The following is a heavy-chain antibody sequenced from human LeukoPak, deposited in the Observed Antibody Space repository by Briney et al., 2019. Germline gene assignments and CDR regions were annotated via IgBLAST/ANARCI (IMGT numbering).Heavy chain of an antibody. D-gene: IGHD6-19*01. J-gene: IGHJ3*02. CDR2: ISYDGSNK. CDR1: GFTFSSYA. V-gene: IGHV3-30-3*01. Sequence: QPGRSLRLSCAASGFTFSSYAMHWVRQAPGKGLEWVAVISYDGSNKYYADSVKGRFTISRDNAKNSLYLQMNSLRAEDTALYYCAKDKAPVAGTEAFDIWGQGTMVTVSS. CDR3: AKDKAPVAGTEAFDI.